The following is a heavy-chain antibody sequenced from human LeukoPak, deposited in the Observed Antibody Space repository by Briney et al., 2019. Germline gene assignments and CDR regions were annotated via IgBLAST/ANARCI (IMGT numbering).Heavy chain of an antibody. V-gene: IGHV4-34*01. CDR3: AKSGGYGLIDY. J-gene: IGHJ4*02. D-gene: IGHD1-26*01. CDR2: IYSSGST. Sequence: SETLSLTCAVYGGSFSGYYWGWIRQPPGKGLEWIGNIYSSGSTYYNASLQSRVTISIDTSKNQFSLRLNSVTAADTAMYYCAKSGGYGLIDYWGQGTRVTVSS. CDR1: GGSFSGYY.